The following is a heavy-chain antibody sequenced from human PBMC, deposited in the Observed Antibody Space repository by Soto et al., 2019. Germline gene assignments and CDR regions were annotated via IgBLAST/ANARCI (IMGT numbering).Heavy chain of an antibody. J-gene: IGHJ4*02. CDR3: ARLRLTGYFDY. D-gene: IGHD2-15*01. CDR2: ISWNSGSI. CDR1: GFTFDDYA. Sequence: GGSLRLSCAASGFTFDDYAMHWVRQAPGKGLEWVSGISWNSGSIGYADSVKGRFTISRDNAKNSLYLQMNSLRAEDTAVYYCARLRLTGYFDYWGQGTLVTVSS. V-gene: IGHV3-9*01.